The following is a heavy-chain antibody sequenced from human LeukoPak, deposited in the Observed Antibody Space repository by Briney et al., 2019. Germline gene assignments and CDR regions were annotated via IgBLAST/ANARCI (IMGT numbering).Heavy chain of an antibody. V-gene: IGHV4-59*08. D-gene: IGHD3-9*01. CDR2: IYYSGST. J-gene: IGHJ4*02. CDR1: GGSISSYY. CDR3: ARSLRYFDWLQFDY. Sequence: SETLSLTCTVSGGSISSYYWSWIRKPPGKGLEWIGYIYYSGSTNYNPSLKSRVTISVDTSKNQFSLKLSSVTAADTAVYYCARSLRYFDWLQFDYWGQGTLVTVSS.